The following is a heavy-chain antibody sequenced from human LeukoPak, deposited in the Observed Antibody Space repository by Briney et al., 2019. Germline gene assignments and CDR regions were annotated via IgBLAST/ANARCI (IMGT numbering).Heavy chain of an antibody. Sequence: GGSLRLSCAASEFTFSTYSMYWVRQAPGKGLEWVSSISSSSSYIYYADSVKGRFTISRDNAKNSLYLQMDSLRAEDTAVYYCARGSSRDGYNHLDYWGQGTLVTVSS. V-gene: IGHV3-21*01. D-gene: IGHD5-24*01. CDR3: ARGSSRDGYNHLDY. CDR2: ISSSSSYI. J-gene: IGHJ4*02. CDR1: EFTFSTYS.